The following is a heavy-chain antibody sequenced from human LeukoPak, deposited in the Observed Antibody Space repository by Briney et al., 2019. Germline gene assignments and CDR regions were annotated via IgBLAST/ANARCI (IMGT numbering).Heavy chain of an antibody. CDR2: IKQDGSEK. V-gene: IGHV3-7*04. J-gene: IGHJ5*02. Sequence: GGSLRLSCAASGFTFSSCWMSWVRQAPGKGLEWVANIKQDGSEKYYVDSVKGRFTISRDNAKNSLYLQMNSLRAEDTAVYYCAREAYYDILTGYSGRDPFGPWGQGTLVTVSS. D-gene: IGHD3-9*01. CDR1: GFTFSSCW. CDR3: AREAYYDILTGYSGRDPFGP.